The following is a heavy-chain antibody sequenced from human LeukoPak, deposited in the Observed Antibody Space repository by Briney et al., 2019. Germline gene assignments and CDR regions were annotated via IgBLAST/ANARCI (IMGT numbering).Heavy chain of an antibody. D-gene: IGHD4-17*01. CDR3: ARGGGYGDLRSDP. CDR1: GGTFSSYA. V-gene: IGHV1-69*05. J-gene: IGHJ5*02. CDR2: ITPIFGTA. Sequence: SVKVSCKASGGTFSSYAISWVRQAPGQGLEWMGGITPIFGTANYAQKFQGRVTITTDESTSTAYMELSSLRSEDTAVYYCARGGGYGDLRSDPWGQGTLVTVSS.